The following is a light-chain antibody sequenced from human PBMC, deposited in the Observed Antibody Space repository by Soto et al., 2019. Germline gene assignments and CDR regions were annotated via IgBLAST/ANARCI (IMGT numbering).Light chain of an antibody. CDR2: EVS. Sequence: QSALTQPPSASGSPGQSVTISCAGTSSDIGLYNYVSWYQHHPGKAPRLIIYEVSKRPSGVPDRFSGSKSGNTASLTVSGGQPEDEADYYYSSYAGGSHFDVFGGGTKVTVL. V-gene: IGLV2-8*01. J-gene: IGLJ2*01. CDR3: SSYAGGSHFDV. CDR1: SSDIGLYNY.